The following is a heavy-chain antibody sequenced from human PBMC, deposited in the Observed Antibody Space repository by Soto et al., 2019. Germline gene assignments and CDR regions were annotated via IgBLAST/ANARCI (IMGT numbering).Heavy chain of an antibody. V-gene: IGHV3-23*01. CDR2: IAVNADTI. CDR1: GFTFSSYA. Sequence: EVHLLESGGGLVQPGGSLRLSCAVSGFTFSSYAMTWLRQTPGKGLEWVSSIAVNADTIHYADSVKGRFTISRDNSKSTLFLQMNSQRAEDTAVYHCARVGRSDSWDMWFDSWGQGTRVTVSS. D-gene: IGHD2-21*02. J-gene: IGHJ5*01. CDR3: ARVGRSDSWDMWFDS.